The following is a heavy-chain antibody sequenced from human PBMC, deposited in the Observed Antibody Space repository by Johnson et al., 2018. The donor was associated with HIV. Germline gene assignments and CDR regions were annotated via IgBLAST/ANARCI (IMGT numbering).Heavy chain of an antibody. CDR3: GRDYDYDNSDQSGIDVFDV. CDR2: ISYDGINK. J-gene: IGHJ3*01. CDR1: GFTFSTFA. D-gene: IGHD3-22*01. Sequence: QVQLVESGGGVVHPGGSPRLSCAASGFTFSTFAIHWVRQAPGKGLDCVAVISYDGINKYYADSVKGRFTISRDNSENTAYLQMNGLTVEDTAMYYCGRDYDYDNSDQSGIDVFDVWGQGTKVTVSS. V-gene: IGHV3-30-3*01.